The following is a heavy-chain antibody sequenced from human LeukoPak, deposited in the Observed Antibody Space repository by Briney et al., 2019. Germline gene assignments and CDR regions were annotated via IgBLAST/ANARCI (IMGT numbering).Heavy chain of an antibody. D-gene: IGHD3-10*01. V-gene: IGHV3-53*01. CDR3: ARGRGY. CDR2: IYSGGST. Sequence: PGGSLRLSCAASEFTVSSNYMSWVRQAPGKGLEWVSVIYSGGSTYYADSVKGRFTISRDNSKNTLYLQMNSLRAEDTAVYYCARGRGYWGQGTLVTVSS. J-gene: IGHJ4*02. CDR1: EFTVSSNY.